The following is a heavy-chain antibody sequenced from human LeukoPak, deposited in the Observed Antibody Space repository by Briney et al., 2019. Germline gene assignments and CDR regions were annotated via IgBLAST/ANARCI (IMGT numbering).Heavy chain of an antibody. CDR3: ARHGYGSGSYYGY. Sequence: SETLSLTCTVSGGSISSSSYYWGWIRQPPGKGLEWIGSIYYSGSTYYNPSLKSRVAISVDTSKNQFSLKLSSVTAADTAVYYCARHGYGSGSYYGYWGQGTLVTVSS. V-gene: IGHV4-39*01. J-gene: IGHJ4*02. D-gene: IGHD3-10*01. CDR1: GGSISSSSYY. CDR2: IYYSGST.